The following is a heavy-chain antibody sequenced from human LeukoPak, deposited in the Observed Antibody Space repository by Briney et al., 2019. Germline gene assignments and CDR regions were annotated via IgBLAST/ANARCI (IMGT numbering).Heavy chain of an antibody. Sequence: SQTLSLTCTVSGGSISSGSYYWSWIRQPAGKGLEWIGRIYTSGSTNYNPSLQSRVTISVDTSKNQFSLKLSSVTAADTAVYYCARMGDILRLYYYMDVWGKGTTVTVSS. J-gene: IGHJ6*03. CDR3: ARMGDILRLYYYMDV. V-gene: IGHV4-61*02. CDR1: GGSISSGSYY. CDR2: IYTSGST. D-gene: IGHD3-16*01.